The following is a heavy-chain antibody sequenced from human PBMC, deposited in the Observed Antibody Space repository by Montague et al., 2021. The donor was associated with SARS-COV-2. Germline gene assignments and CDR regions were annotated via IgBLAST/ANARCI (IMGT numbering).Heavy chain of an antibody. J-gene: IGHJ3*01. CDR3: AGLSLGYCSGCRCFDAFDF. Sequence: SETLSLTCTVSGGSISSYYWSWIRQPPGKGLEWIGYIYYSGSTNYNPSLKSRVTISVDTSKNQFSLKLSSVTAADTAVYYCAGLSLGYCSGCRCFDAFDFWGQGTMVTVSS. V-gene: IGHV4-59*01. CDR1: GGSISSYY. CDR2: IYYSGST. D-gene: IGHD2-15*01.